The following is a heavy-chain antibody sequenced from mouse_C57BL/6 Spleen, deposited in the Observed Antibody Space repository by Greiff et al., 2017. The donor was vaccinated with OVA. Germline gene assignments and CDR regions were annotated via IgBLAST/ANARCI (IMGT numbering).Heavy chain of an antibody. V-gene: IGHV1-59*01. Sequence: QVQLQQPGAELVRPGTSVKLSCKASGYTFTSYWMHWVKQRPGQGLVWIGVIDPSDSYTNYNQKFKGKATLTVDTSSSTAYMQLSSLTSEDSAVYYCAFYDGYYVWGTGTTVTVSS. CDR2: IDPSDSYT. CDR3: AFYDGYYV. CDR1: GYTFTSYW. D-gene: IGHD2-3*01. J-gene: IGHJ1*03.